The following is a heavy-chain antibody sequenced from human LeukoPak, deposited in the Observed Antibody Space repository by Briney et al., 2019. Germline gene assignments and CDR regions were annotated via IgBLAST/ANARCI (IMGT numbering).Heavy chain of an antibody. Sequence: PSETLSLTCTVSGGSISSSSYYWGWIRQPPGKGLEWIGSIYYSGSTYYDPSLKSRVTISVDTSKNQFSLKLSSVTAADTAVYYCARGGGGHSGSYSFDYWGQGTLVTVSS. CDR2: IYYSGST. J-gene: IGHJ4*02. CDR1: GGSISSSSYY. D-gene: IGHD1-26*01. CDR3: ARGGGGHSGSYSFDY. V-gene: IGHV4-39*01.